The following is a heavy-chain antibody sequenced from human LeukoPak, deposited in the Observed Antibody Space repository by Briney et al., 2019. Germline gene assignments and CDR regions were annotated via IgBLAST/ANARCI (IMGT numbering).Heavy chain of an antibody. CDR2: IYPNSGGT. V-gene: IGHV1-2*02. CDR3: VAVTYSNYDDFDY. J-gene: IGHJ4*02. Sequence: ASVRVSCKASGYTFTGNYMHWVRQAPGQGLGWMGWIYPNSGGTKYALKFQGRVTMTRDTSISTAYLDLSSLTSDDTAVYFCVAVTYSNYDDFDYWGQGTLVTVSS. D-gene: IGHD4-11*01. CDR1: GYTFTGNY.